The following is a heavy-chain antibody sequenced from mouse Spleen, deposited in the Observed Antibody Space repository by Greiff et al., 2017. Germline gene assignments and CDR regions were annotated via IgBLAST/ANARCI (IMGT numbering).Heavy chain of an antibody. CDR1: GYTFTDYY. CDR2: INPNNGGT. D-gene: IGHD2-1*01. CDR3: ARFGNYDY. J-gene: IGHJ2*01. Sequence: EVQLQQSGPELVKPGASVKISCKASGYTFTDYYMNWVKQSHGKSLEWIGDINPNNGGTSYNQKFKGKATLTVDKSSSTAYMELRSLTSEDSAVYYCARFGNYDYWGQGTTLTVSS. V-gene: IGHV1-26*01.